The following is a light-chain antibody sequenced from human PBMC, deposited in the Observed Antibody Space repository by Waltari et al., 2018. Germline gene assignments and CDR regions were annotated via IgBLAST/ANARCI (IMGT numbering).Light chain of an antibody. CDR1: RSDVGGYNY. CDR2: DVS. CDR3: CSHAGSYTLI. Sequence: QSALIQPRSVSGSPGQSVTISCTGSRSDVGGYNYVTWDQNHPGKAPKLILYDVSKRPSGVPVRFSGSKSGSTASLTISGLQAEDEADYYCCSHAGSYTLIFGGGTKLTVL. J-gene: IGLJ2*01. V-gene: IGLV2-11*01.